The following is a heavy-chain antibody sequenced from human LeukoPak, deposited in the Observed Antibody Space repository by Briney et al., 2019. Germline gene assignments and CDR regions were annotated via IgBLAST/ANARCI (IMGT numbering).Heavy chain of an antibody. Sequence: GSSVKVSCKASGGTFSIYAISWVRQAPGQGLEWMGGIIPIFGTANYAQKFQGRVTITADESTSTAYMELSSLRSEDTAVYYCAREGDGYRQDAFDIWGQGTMVTVSS. D-gene: IGHD5-24*01. CDR2: IIPIFGTA. V-gene: IGHV1-69*01. CDR3: AREGDGYRQDAFDI. CDR1: GGTFSIYA. J-gene: IGHJ3*02.